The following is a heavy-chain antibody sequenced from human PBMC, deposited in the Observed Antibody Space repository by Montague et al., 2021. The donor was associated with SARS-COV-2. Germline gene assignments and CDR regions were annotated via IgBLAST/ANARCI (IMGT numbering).Heavy chain of an antibody. D-gene: IGHD5-24*01. J-gene: IGHJ4*02. CDR3: ARVFPRWLQFDPYFDY. CDR1: GGSINSSSYY. V-gene: IGHV4-39*07. Sequence: SETLSLTCTVSGGSINSSSYYWGWIRQPPGKGLEWIGSIYYSGSTYYXPSLKSRVTISVDTSKNQFSLKLSSVTAADTAVYYCARVFPRWLQFDPYFDYWGQGTLVTVSS. CDR2: IYYSGST.